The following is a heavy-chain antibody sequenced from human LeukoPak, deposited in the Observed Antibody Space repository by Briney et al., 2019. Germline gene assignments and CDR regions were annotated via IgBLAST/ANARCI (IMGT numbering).Heavy chain of an antibody. Sequence: QTSETLSLTCTVSGGSISSYYWSWIRQPPGKGLEWIGYIYTRGSTNYNPSLKSRVTISVDTSKNQFSLKLSSVTAADTAVYYCARYLAARPGYYYYYMDVWGKGTTVTVSS. CDR3: ARYLAARPGYYYYYMDV. V-gene: IGHV4-4*09. CDR2: IYTRGST. J-gene: IGHJ6*03. D-gene: IGHD6-6*01. CDR1: GGSISSYY.